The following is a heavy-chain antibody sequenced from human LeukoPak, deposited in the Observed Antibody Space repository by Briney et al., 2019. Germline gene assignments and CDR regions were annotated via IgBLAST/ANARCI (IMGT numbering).Heavy chain of an antibody. V-gene: IGHV3-30-3*01. CDR3: ARDTLYGFTYYYYMDV. CDR1: GFTFSSYA. D-gene: IGHD2-8*01. CDR2: ISYDGSNK. J-gene: IGHJ6*03. Sequence: GGSLRLSCAASGFTFSSYAMHWVRQAPGKGLEWVAVISYDGSNKYYADSVKGRFTISRDNSKNTLYLQMNSLRAEDTAVYYCARDTLYGFTYYYYMDVWGKGTTVTVSS.